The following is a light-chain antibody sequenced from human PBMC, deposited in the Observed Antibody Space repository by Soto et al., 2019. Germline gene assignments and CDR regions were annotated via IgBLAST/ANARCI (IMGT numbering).Light chain of an antibody. CDR1: QNINNW. Sequence: DIQMTQSPSTLSASIGDRVTITCRASQNINNWIAWYQQKPGKAPKFLIYDASTLESGVPSRFRGSRCGTEFSLTISSLQPEDFGSYYCQHMRTFSQATKVEIK. CDR3: QHMRT. CDR2: DAS. J-gene: IGKJ1*01. V-gene: IGKV1-5*01.